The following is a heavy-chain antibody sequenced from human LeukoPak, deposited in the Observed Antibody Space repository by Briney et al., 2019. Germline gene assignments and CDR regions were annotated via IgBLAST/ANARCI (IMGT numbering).Heavy chain of an antibody. CDR3: ARVVSYARNYYYMDV. V-gene: IGHV3-20*04. J-gene: IGHJ6*03. CDR2: INWNGGST. CDR1: GFTFDDYG. D-gene: IGHD1-26*01. Sequence: GGSLRLSCAASGFTFDDYGMSWVRHAPGKGLEWVSGINWNGGSTVYADSVKGRFTISRDNAKNSLYLQMNSLRAEDTALYYCARVVSYARNYYYMDVWGKGTTVTVSS.